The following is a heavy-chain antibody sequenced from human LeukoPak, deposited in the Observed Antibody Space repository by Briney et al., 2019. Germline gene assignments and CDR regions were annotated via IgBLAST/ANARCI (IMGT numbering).Heavy chain of an antibody. CDR1: GYTFTSYG. CDR2: ISAYNGNT. CDR3: ARAPGYYYGSGSPFDY. Sequence: ASVKVSCKASGYTFTSYGISWVRQAPGQGLEWMGWISAYNGNTNYAQKLQGRVTMTTDTSTSTAYMELRSLRSDDTAVYYCARAPGYYYGSGSPFDYWGQGTLVTVSS. J-gene: IGHJ4*02. V-gene: IGHV1-18*01. D-gene: IGHD3-10*01.